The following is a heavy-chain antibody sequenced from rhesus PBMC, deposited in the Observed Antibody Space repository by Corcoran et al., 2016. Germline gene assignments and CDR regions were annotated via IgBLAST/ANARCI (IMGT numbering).Heavy chain of an antibody. J-gene: IGHJ4*01. D-gene: IGHD6-25*01. CDR2: ISYIGGST. Sequence: EVQLVESGGGLAKPGGSLRLSCAASGFSFSDYYMYWVRQAPGKGLEWVSGISYIGGSTYDAASVQGRFTISRENAKNTLYLQMDSLRAEDTAVYNCARDSWGYSGSWNFGYWGQGVLVTVSS. CDR1: GFSFSDYY. CDR3: ARDSWGYSGSWNFGY. V-gene: IGHV3S18*01.